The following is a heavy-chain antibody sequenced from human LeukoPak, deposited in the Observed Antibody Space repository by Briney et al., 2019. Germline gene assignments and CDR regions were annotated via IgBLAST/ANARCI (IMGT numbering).Heavy chain of an antibody. V-gene: IGHV3-21*01. J-gene: IGHJ4*02. CDR3: ATGGVGATSPLFIDY. CDR2: ISSSSSYI. D-gene: IGHD1-26*01. CDR1: GFTFSSYW. Sequence: GGSLRLSCAASGFTFSSYWMHWVRQAPGKGLEWVSFISSSSSYIYYADSLKGRFTISRDNAKNSLFLQMNSLRAEDTAVYYCATGGVGATSPLFIDYWGQGTLVTVSS.